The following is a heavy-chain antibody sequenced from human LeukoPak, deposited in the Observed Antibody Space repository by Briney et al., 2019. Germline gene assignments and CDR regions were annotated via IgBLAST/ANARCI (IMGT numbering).Heavy chain of an antibody. D-gene: IGHD6-13*01. Sequence: PSETLSLTCTVSGVSISSYYWSWIRQPPGKGLGLIVYIYYSGSTNYNPSLKSRVTISVDTSKNQLSLKLSSVTAADTAVYYCARFSVAAAGTGWFNPWGQGTLVTVSA. J-gene: IGHJ5*02. CDR2: IYYSGST. CDR1: GVSISSYY. CDR3: ARFSVAAAGTGWFNP. V-gene: IGHV4-59*01.